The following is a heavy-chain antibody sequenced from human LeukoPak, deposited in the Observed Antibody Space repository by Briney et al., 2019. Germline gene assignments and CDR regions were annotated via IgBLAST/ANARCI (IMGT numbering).Heavy chain of an antibody. CDR3: ARSGYGDAFHAFDI. CDR1: GYTFTGYY. V-gene: IGHV1-2*02. Sequence: GASVKVSCKASGYTFTGYYMRWVRQAPGQGLEWMGWINPNSGGTNYAQKFQGRVTMTRDTSISTAYMELSRLRSDNTAVYYCARSGYGDAFHAFDIWGQGTMVTVSS. J-gene: IGHJ3*02. D-gene: IGHD4-17*01. CDR2: INPNSGGT.